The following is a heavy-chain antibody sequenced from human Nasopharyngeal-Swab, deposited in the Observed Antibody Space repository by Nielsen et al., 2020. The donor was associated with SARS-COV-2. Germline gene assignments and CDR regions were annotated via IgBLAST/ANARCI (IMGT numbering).Heavy chain of an antibody. V-gene: IGHV4-39*07. Sequence: SETLSLTCTVSGGSISSSSYYWGWIRQPPGKGLEWIGSIYYSGSTYYNPSFKSRVTISVDTSKNQFSLKLSSVTAADTAVYYCAREYQSTYYYDSSGPIYDAFDIWGQGTMVTVSS. CDR1: GGSISSSSYY. D-gene: IGHD3-22*01. CDR2: IYYSGST. CDR3: AREYQSTYYYDSSGPIYDAFDI. J-gene: IGHJ3*02.